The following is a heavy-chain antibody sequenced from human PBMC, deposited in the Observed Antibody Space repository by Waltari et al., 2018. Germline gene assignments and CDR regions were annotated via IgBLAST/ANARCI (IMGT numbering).Heavy chain of an antibody. D-gene: IGHD2-2*01. V-gene: IGHV1-2*06. CDR3: AGVAVVPAALEGNWFDP. CDR2: INPNSGGT. CDR1: GYTFTGYY. J-gene: IGHJ5*02. Sequence: QVQLVQSGAEVKKPGASVKVSCKASGYTFTGYYMHWVRQAPGQGLEWMGRINPNSGGTNYAQKFQGRVTMTRDTSISTAYMELSRLRSDDTAVYYCAGVAVVPAALEGNWFDPWGQGTLVTVSS.